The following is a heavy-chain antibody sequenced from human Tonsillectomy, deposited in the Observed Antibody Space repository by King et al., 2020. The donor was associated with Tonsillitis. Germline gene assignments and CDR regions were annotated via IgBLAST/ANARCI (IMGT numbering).Heavy chain of an antibody. Sequence: QLQLQESGPGLVKPSETLSLTCTVSGGSISSSTYYWGWISQPPGKGLEWIGNIYYSGSTHSNPALKSRVTISVDTSKNQFSLKLSSVTAADTAVYYCVRQGEDSGTYYIPRFDYWGQGTLVTVSS. CDR1: GGSISSSTYY. V-gene: IGHV4-39*07. CDR2: IYYSGST. J-gene: IGHJ4*02. D-gene: IGHD3-10*01. CDR3: VRQGEDSGTYYIPRFDY.